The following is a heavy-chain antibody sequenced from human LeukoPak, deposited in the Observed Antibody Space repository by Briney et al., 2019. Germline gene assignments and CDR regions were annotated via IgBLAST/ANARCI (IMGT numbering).Heavy chain of an antibody. Sequence: PGGSLRLSCAASGFTFSNYDMHWDRQATGKGLEWVSAIGTAGDTYYQGSVRGRFTMSRENAKNSLYLQMNSLTAGDTAVYYCARGADTHFDYWGHGILVSVSS. V-gene: IGHV3-13*04. CDR1: GFTFSNYD. D-gene: IGHD2-15*01. CDR3: ARGADTHFDY. CDR2: IGTAGDT. J-gene: IGHJ4*01.